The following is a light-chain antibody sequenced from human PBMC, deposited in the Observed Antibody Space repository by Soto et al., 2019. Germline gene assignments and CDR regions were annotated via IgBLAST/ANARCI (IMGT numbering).Light chain of an antibody. CDR2: DVT. J-gene: IGLJ2*01. Sequence: QSALTQPRSVSGSPGQSVTISCTGTSSDVGGYNYVSWYQQRPGKAPKLMIYDVTERPSGVPDRFSGSKSGNTASLTISGLQAADEADYYCCSYAGSYTLVFGGGTKLTVL. CDR1: SSDVGGYNY. CDR3: CSYAGSYTLV. V-gene: IGLV2-11*01.